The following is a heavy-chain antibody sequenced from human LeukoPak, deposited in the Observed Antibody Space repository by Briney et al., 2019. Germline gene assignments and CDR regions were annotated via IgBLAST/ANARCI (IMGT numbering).Heavy chain of an antibody. D-gene: IGHD2-15*01. V-gene: IGHV4-4*07. Sequence: PSETLSLTCTVSGGSINNYYWSWIRQPAGKGLEWIWRIYTRGSTNYNPSLKSRVTMSVDTSENQFSLKLSSVTAADTAVYYCARGRYCSADICSGGDAFDIWGQGTMVSVSS. CDR2: IYTRGST. CDR3: ARGRYCSADICSGGDAFDI. CDR1: GGSINNYY. J-gene: IGHJ3*02.